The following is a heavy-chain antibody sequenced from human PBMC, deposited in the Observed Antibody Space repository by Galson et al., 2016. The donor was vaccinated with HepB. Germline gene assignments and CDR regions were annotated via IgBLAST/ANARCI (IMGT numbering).Heavy chain of an antibody. CDR2: IYPTGTA. CDR1: NGSISNNYW. V-gene: IGHV4-4*02. Sequence: ETLSLTCSVSNGSISNNYWWSWVRQSPGNELEWIGEIYPTGTAHYNPSLTSRATISVDKSKNQISLRLNSVTAADTAVYYCARGTLGTTASMSFDYWGQGTLVSVSS. CDR3: ARGTLGTTASMSFDY. J-gene: IGHJ4*02. D-gene: IGHD1-26*01.